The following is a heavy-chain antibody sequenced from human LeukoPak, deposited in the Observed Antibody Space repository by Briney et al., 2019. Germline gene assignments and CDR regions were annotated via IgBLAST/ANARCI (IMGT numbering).Heavy chain of an antibody. V-gene: IGHV3-48*02. J-gene: IGHJ5*02. Sequence: GGSPRLSCAASGFTFSDYTMNWVRQAPGKGLEWISYISSTSATIYYADSVKGRFTISRDNAKNSLYLQMNSLRDEDTAVYYCASRSWLDPWGQGTLVTVSS. CDR1: GFTFSDYT. CDR2: ISSTSATI. CDR3: ASRSWLDP.